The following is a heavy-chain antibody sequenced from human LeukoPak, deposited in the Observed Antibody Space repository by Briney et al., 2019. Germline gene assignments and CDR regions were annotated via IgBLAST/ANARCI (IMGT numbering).Heavy chain of an antibody. CDR2: ISWNSGSI. J-gene: IGHJ6*02. CDR3: AKDTGPVGYYGMDV. D-gene: IGHD2-15*01. Sequence: GGSLRLSCAASGFTFDDYTMHWVRQAPGKGLEWVSGISWNSGSIGYADSVKGRFTISRDNAKNSLYLQMNSLRAEDTALYYCAKDTGPVGYYGMDVWGQGTTVTVSS. CDR1: GFTFDDYT. V-gene: IGHV3-9*01.